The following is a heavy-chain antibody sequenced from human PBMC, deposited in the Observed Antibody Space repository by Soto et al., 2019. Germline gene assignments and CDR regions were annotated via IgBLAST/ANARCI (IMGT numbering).Heavy chain of an antibody. CDR3: ARDRGRLLWFGELGMDV. J-gene: IGHJ6*02. V-gene: IGHV1-18*04. D-gene: IGHD3-10*01. Sequence: ASVKVSCKASGYTFTSYGISWVRQAPGQGLEWMGWISAYNGNTNYAQKLQGRVTMTTDTSTSTAYMELRSLRSDDTAVYYCARDRGRLLWFGELGMDVSCPAPTVTVSS. CDR1: GYTFTSYG. CDR2: ISAYNGNT.